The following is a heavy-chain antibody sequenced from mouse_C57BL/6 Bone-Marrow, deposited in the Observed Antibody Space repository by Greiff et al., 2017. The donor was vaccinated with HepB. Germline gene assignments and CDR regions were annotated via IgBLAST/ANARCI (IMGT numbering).Heavy chain of an antibody. CDR2: ISSGGSYT. CDR1: GFTFSSYG. J-gene: IGHJ4*01. Sequence: EVHLVESGGDLVKPGGSLKLSCAASGFTFSSYGMSWVRQTPDKRLEWVATISSGGSYTYYPDSVKGRFTISRDNAKNTLYLQMSSLKSEDTAMYYCARRLFMDYWGQGTSVTVSS. D-gene: IGHD1-1*02. CDR3: ARRLFMDY. V-gene: IGHV5-6*01.